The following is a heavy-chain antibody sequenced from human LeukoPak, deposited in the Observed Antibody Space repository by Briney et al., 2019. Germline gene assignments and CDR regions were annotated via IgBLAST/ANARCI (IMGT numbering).Heavy chain of an antibody. CDR2: IYPGDSDT. J-gene: IGHJ6*03. Sequence: GESLKISCQGSGYSFTSYWIGWVRQMPGKGLEWMGIIYPGDSDTRYSPSFQGQVTISADKSISTAYLQWSSLKASDTAMYYCARTGYYDILTGSFYYMDVWGKGTTVTVSS. CDR3: ARTGYYDILTGSFYYMDV. D-gene: IGHD3-9*01. V-gene: IGHV5-51*01. CDR1: GYSFTSYW.